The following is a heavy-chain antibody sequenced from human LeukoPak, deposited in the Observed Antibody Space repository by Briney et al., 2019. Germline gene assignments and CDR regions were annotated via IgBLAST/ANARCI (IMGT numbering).Heavy chain of an antibody. V-gene: IGHV3-30-3*01. J-gene: IGHJ4*02. CDR2: ISYDGSNK. CDR3: ARDAQQLGYFDY. Sequence: GGSLRLSCAASGFTFSSCAMHWVRQAPGKGLEWVAVISYDGSNKYYADSVKGRFTISRDNSKNTLYLQMNSLRAEDTAVYYCARDAQQLGYFDYWGQGTLVTVSS. D-gene: IGHD6-13*01. CDR1: GFTFSSCA.